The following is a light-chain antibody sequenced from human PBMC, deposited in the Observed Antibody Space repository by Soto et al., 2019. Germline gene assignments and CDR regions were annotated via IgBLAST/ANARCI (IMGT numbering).Light chain of an antibody. CDR1: QRIASSY. CDR2: RTF. V-gene: IGKV3-20*01. Sequence: EIVLTQSPGTLSLSPGERATLSCRASQRIASSYLAWYQQKPGQPPRLLLYRTFNRATGIPDRFSASGSGTDFTITISRLEPEDFAVYFCQQFSRPPLTFGGGTKVEI. J-gene: IGKJ4*01. CDR3: QQFSRPPLT.